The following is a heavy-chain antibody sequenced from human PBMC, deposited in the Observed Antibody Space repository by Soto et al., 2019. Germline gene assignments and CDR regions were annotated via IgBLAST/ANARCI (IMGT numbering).Heavy chain of an antibody. CDR3: ARDKSGVGDYQRRRGAFDI. Sequence: EVQLVESGGGLVKPGGSLRLSCAASGFTFSSYSMNWVRQAPGKGLEWVSSISSSSSYIYYADSVKGRFTISRDNAKNSLYLQMNSLRAEDTAVYYCARDKSGVGDYQRRRGAFDIWGQGTMVTVSS. D-gene: IGHD4-17*01. V-gene: IGHV3-21*01. CDR2: ISSSSSYI. J-gene: IGHJ3*02. CDR1: GFTFSSYS.